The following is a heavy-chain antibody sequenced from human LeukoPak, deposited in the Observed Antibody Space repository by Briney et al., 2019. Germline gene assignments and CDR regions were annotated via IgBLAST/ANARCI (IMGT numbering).Heavy chain of an antibody. CDR1: EYFVTHHW. CDR3: ARRALAHKMEATFYYMDV. J-gene: IGHJ6*03. D-gene: IGHD1-26*01. CDR2: IYPGDSDT. Sequence: GESLKISCKGSEYFVTHHWIGWVRPMPGKGLGGMGIIYPGDSDTRYSPSFQGQVTISADKSISTAYLQWSSLKASDTAMYYCARRALAHKMEATFYYMDVWGKGTTVTVSS. V-gene: IGHV5-51*01.